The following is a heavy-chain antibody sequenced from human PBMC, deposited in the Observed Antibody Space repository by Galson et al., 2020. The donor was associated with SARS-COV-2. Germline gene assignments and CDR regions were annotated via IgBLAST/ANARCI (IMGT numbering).Heavy chain of an antibody. Sequence: ASVKVSCKASGYTFTSYAMHWVRQAPGQRLEWMGWINAGNGNTKYSQKFQGRVTITRDTSASTDYMELSSLRSEDTAVYYCVLSSGWYSDFQYWGQGTLVTVSS. D-gene: IGHD6-19*01. CDR2: INAGNGNT. CDR1: GYTFTSYA. J-gene: IGHJ1*01. V-gene: IGHV1-3*01. CDR3: VLSSGWYSDFQY.